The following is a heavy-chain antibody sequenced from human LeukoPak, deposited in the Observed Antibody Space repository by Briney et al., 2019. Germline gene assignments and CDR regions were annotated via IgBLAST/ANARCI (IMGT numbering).Heavy chain of an antibody. D-gene: IGHD3-10*01. CDR2: ISGSGGST. Sequence: PGGSLRLSCAASGFTFSSYAMSWVRQAPGKGLEWVSAISGSGGSTYYADSVKGRFTISRDNSKNTLYLQMNSLRAEDTAVCYCAKDRLLRGVTTGWGQGTLVTVSS. CDR1: GFTFSSYA. J-gene: IGHJ4*02. V-gene: IGHV3-23*01. CDR3: AKDRLLRGVTTG.